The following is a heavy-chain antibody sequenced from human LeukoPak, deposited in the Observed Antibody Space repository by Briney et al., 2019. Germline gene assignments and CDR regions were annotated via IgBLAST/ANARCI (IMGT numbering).Heavy chain of an antibody. Sequence: GGSLRLSCAASGFTSSDYWMHWVRQAPGKGLVLVSRIKTDGSSTSYADSVKGRFTISRDDAKNTLYLQMNSLRVEDTAVYHCGWGSGSRKDYWGQGTMVTVSS. D-gene: IGHD3-10*01. CDR2: IKTDGSST. CDR1: GFTSSDYW. CDR3: GWGSGSRKDY. V-gene: IGHV3-74*01. J-gene: IGHJ4*02.